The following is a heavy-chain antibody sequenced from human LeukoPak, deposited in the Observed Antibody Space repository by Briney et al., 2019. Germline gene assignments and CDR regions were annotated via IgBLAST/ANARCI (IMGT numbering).Heavy chain of an antibody. Sequence: SQILSLTCTVSGGSISSVSYYWSWIREPAGKGPEWIGHIYTSGSTEYNPSLKSRVTVSVDTSKNQFSLKLSSVTAADTAVYYCAKNVLLWFGELGWFDPWGQGTLVTVSS. CDR3: AKNVLLWFGELGWFDP. D-gene: IGHD3-10*01. CDR2: IYTSGST. V-gene: IGHV4-61*09. CDR1: GGSISSVSYY. J-gene: IGHJ5*02.